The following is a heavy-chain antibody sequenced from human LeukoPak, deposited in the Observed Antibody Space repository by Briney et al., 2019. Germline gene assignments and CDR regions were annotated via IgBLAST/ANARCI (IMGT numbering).Heavy chain of an antibody. Sequence: SETLSLTCAVYGGSFSGYYWSWIRQPPGKGLEWIGEINHSGSTNYNLSLKSRVTISVDTSKNQFSLKLSSVTAADTAVYYCARNYGDYAGMDVWGQGTTVTVSS. CDR3: ARNYGDYAGMDV. J-gene: IGHJ6*02. CDR1: GGSFSGYY. V-gene: IGHV4-34*01. D-gene: IGHD4-17*01. CDR2: INHSGST.